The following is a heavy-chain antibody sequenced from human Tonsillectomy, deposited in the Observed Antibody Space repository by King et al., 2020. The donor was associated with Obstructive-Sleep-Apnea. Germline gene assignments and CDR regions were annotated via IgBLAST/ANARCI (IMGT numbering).Heavy chain of an antibody. D-gene: IGHD3-22*01. CDR2: ISSSSNTI. J-gene: IGHJ4*02. CDR3: ASGQSYYDTSGYPAY. CDR1: GFTFSSYG. Sequence: VQLVESGGGLVQPGGSLRLSCAASGFTFSSYGMNWVRQAPGKGLEWVSYISSSSNTIYYADSVRGRFTISRDNAKNSLFLQIYSLRAEDTAVYYCASGQSYYDTSGYPAYWGQGTLVTVSS. V-gene: IGHV3-48*04.